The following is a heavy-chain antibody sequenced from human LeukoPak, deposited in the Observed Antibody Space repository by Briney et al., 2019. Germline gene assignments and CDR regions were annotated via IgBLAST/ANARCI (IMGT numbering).Heavy chain of an antibody. J-gene: IGHJ5*02. V-gene: IGHV3-33*01. D-gene: IGHD2-2*02. CDR2: IWYDGSNK. CDR3: ARDGIVVVPAAIQVGGWFDP. CDR1: GFTFSSYG. Sequence: GGSLRLSCAASGFTFSSYGMHWVRQAPGKGLEWVAVIWYDGSNKYYADSVKGRFTISRDNSKNTLYLQMNSLRAEDTAVYYCARDGIVVVPAAIQVGGWFDPWGQGTLVTVSS.